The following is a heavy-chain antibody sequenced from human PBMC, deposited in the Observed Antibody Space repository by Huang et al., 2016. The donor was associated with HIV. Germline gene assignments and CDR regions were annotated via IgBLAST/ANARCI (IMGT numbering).Heavy chain of an antibody. Sequence: QLLLQESGPGLVKPSEALALTCAVSGGPIRSSDYHWGWIRQPPGKGLGRIGSIYYKGSTHYSTFRKSRVTIAVDPSKNLFFLKLASMTAADTAVYYWARHREGPVAYYSGWGSHLNYMDVWGRGRTVVVSS. V-gene: IGHV4-39*01. CDR2: IYYKGST. CDR3: ARHREGPVAYYSGWGSHLNYMDV. D-gene: IGHD3-10*01. J-gene: IGHJ6*03. CDR1: GGPIRSSDYH.